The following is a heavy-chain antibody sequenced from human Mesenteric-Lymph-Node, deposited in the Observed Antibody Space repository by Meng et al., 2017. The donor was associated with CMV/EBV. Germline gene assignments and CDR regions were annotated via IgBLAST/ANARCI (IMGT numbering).Heavy chain of an antibody. CDR1: GYSFTSYG. V-gene: IGHV1-18*01. CDR2: INAYNGNT. CDR3: ARYHEVVLDY. D-gene: IGHD2-15*01. Sequence: ASVKVSCKASGYSFTSYGISWVRQAPGQGLEWVGWINAYNGNTNHAQKFQGRVTMTTDTSTTTAYMELRSLRSDDTAVYYCARYHEVVLDYWGQGTLVTVSS. J-gene: IGHJ4*02.